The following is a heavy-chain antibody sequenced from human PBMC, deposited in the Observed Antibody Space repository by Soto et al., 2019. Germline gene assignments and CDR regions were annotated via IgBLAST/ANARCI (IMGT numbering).Heavy chain of an antibody. J-gene: IGHJ4*02. CDR1: GVSLNTRDLG. D-gene: IGHD3-10*01. CDR3: AQKGRGYFDY. V-gene: IGHV2-5*02. Sequence: QITLKESGPTLVKPTETLTLTCTFSGVSLNTRDLGVGWIRQPPGKALEWLAIIYWDDSKNYSPSLKSRLTINKDTSKNQVVLTVTDMDPVDTATYYCAQKGRGYFDYWGQGTLVTVSS. CDR2: IYWDDSK.